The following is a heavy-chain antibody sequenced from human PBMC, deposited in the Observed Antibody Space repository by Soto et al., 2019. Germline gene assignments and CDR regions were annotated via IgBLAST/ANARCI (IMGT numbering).Heavy chain of an antibody. J-gene: IGHJ6*02. D-gene: IGHD2-21*02. V-gene: IGHV3-49*03. Sequence: GGSLRLSCTASGFTFGDYAMSWFRQAPGKGLEWVGFIRSKAYGGTTEYAASVKGRFTISRDDSKSIAYLQMNSLKTEDTAVYYCTRGVEGSYCGGDCYSLGGYGMDVWGQGTTVTVSS. CDR1: GFTFGDYA. CDR2: IRSKAYGGTT. CDR3: TRGVEGSYCGGDCYSLGGYGMDV.